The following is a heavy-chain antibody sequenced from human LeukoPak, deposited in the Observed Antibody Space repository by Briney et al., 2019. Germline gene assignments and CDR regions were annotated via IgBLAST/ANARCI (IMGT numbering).Heavy chain of an antibody. Sequence: SETLSHTCAVSGYSISSGYYWGWIRQPPGKGLEWIGSIYYSGSTYYNPSLKSRVTISVDTSKNQFSLKLSSVTAADTAVYYCARGFEGSPFDYWGQGTLVTVSS. J-gene: IGHJ4*02. D-gene: IGHD3-10*01. CDR1: GYSISSGYY. CDR3: ARGFEGSPFDY. V-gene: IGHV4-38-2*01. CDR2: IYYSGST.